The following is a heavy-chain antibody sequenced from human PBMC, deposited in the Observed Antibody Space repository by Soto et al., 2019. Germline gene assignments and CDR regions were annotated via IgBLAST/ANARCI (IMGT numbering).Heavy chain of an antibody. Sequence: GGSLRLSCAASGFTFSSYWMSWVRQAPGKGLEWVANIKQDGSEKYYVDSVKGRFTISRDNAKNSLYLQMNSLRAEDTAVYYCARGVTVYYYYMDVWGKGTTVTVSS. D-gene: IGHD4-4*01. J-gene: IGHJ6*03. CDR2: IKQDGSEK. CDR3: ARGVTVYYYYMDV. V-gene: IGHV3-7*01. CDR1: GFTFSSYW.